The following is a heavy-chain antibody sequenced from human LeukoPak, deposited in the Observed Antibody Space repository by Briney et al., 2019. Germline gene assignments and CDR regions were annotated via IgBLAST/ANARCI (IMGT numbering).Heavy chain of an antibody. CDR3: ARDDYYDSSGYCGY. Sequence: ASVKVSCKASGYTFTGYYMHWVRQAPGQGLEWMGWINPNSGGTNYAQKFQGRVTMTRDTSISTAYMELSRLRSDDTAVYYCARDDYYDSSGYCGYWGQGTLVTVSS. D-gene: IGHD3-22*01. CDR1: GYTFTGYY. CDR2: INPNSGGT. J-gene: IGHJ4*02. V-gene: IGHV1-2*02.